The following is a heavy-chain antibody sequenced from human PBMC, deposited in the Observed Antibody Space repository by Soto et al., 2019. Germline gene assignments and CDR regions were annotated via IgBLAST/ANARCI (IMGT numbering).Heavy chain of an antibody. Sequence: GGSLRLSCAASGFTFSSYSMNWVRQAPGKGLEWVAVIWYDGSNKYYADSVKGRFTISRDNSKNTLYLQMNSLRAEDTAVYYCARETYGSGSYTDYWGQGTLVTVSS. J-gene: IGHJ4*02. CDR1: GFTFSSYS. D-gene: IGHD3-10*01. V-gene: IGHV3-33*08. CDR3: ARETYGSGSYTDY. CDR2: IWYDGSNK.